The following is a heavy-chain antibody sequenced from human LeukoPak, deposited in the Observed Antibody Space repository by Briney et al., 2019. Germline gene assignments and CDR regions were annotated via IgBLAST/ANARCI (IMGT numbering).Heavy chain of an antibody. CDR2: IYYSGST. D-gene: IGHD3-3*01. Sequence: SETLSLTCTVSGGSISSYYWSWIRQPPGKGLEWIGYIYYSGSTNYNPSLKSRVTISVDTSKNQFSLKLSSVTAADTAVYYCARGRVYYDFWSGHPRFDYWGQGTLVTVSS. CDR3: ARGRVYYDFWSGHPRFDY. J-gene: IGHJ4*02. V-gene: IGHV4-59*12. CDR1: GGSISSYY.